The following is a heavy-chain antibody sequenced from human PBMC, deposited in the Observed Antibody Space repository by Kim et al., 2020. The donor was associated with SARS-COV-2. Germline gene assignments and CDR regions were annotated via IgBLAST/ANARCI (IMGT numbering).Heavy chain of an antibody. CDR3: ASPSFLGSFYYRDAFDI. J-gene: IGHJ3*02. CDR1: GGSISSYY. V-gene: IGHV4-59*01. Sequence: SETLSLTCTVSGGSISSYYWSWIRQPPGKGLEWIGYIYYSGSTNYNPSLKSRVTISVDTSKNQFSLKLSSVTAADTAVYYCASPSFLGSFYYRDAFDIWGQGTMVTVSS. CDR2: IYYSGST. D-gene: IGHD3-10*01.